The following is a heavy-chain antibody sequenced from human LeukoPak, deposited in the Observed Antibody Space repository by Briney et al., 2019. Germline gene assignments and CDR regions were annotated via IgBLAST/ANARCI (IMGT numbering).Heavy chain of an antibody. CDR3: ARGPYSSSWLPKNWFDP. D-gene: IGHD6-13*01. Sequence: SETLSLTCTVSGDSISRGSYYWSWIRQPAGKGLEWIGRIYTSGSTNYNPSLKSRVTISLDTSKSQFSLKLSSVTAADTAVYYCARGPYSSSWLPKNWFDPWGQGTLVTVSS. CDR1: GDSISRGSYY. J-gene: IGHJ5*02. V-gene: IGHV4-61*02. CDR2: IYTSGST.